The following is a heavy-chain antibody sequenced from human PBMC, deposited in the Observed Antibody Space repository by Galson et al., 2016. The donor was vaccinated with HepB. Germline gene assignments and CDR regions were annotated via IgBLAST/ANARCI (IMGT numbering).Heavy chain of an antibody. CDR2: IWYDGTDQ. J-gene: IGHJ4*02. CDR1: GFRFSNYG. Sequence: SLRLSCAASGFRFSNYGMHWVRQAPGKGLEWLGSIWYDGTDQKYAVSVKGRFSISRDNSKKTLYLQMNSLRVEDTAVYYCARDGVYGSSTLDYWGQGTLVTVSS. V-gene: IGHV3-33*01. D-gene: IGHD3-10*01. CDR3: ARDGVYGSSTLDY.